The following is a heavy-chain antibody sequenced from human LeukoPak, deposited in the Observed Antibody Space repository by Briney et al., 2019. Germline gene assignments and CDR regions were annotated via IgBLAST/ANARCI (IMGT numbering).Heavy chain of an antibody. D-gene: IGHD6-13*01. CDR3: AKRMIAAAGTVYYYYGMDV. Sequence: GGSLRLSCAASGFTFSSYAMSWVRQAPGKGLEWVSAISGSGGSTYYADSVKGRFTISRDNSKNTLYLQVNSLRAEDTAVYYCAKRMIAAAGTVYYYYGMDVWGQGTTVTVSS. J-gene: IGHJ6*02. CDR2: ISGSGGST. CDR1: GFTFSSYA. V-gene: IGHV3-23*01.